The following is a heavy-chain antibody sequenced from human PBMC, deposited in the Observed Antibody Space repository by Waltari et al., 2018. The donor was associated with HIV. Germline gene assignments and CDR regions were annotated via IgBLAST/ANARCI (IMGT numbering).Heavy chain of an antibody. V-gene: IGHV4-39*01. CDR1: GGSVFSCVSS. J-gene: IGHJ5*02. CDR2: LYYTGNT. CDR3: ARLDCSGGTCSPFDP. D-gene: IGHD2-15*01. Sequence: QLQLQESGPGLVKPSETLSLTCTVSGGSVFSCVSSWGWISQPPGRGLEWIGTLYYTGNTYYNPSLQSRVTISVGVSKNQFSLKLGSVSASDTAVYYCARLDCSGGTCSPFDPWGQGTLVTVSS.